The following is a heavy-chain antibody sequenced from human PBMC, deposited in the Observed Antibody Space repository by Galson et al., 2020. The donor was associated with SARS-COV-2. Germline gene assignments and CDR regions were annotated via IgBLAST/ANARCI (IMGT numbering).Heavy chain of an antibody. CDR3: SREYIAAAGPTWFDP. J-gene: IGHJ5*02. CDR1: AGSIRSGSYS. D-gene: IGHD6-13*01. Sequence: SETLSLTCTVSAGSIRSGSYSWSWVRHPAGKRLEWTGRIYGSGSTNYNPSLKSRLTISVDTSKNQFSLNRSSVTAADTAVYYWSREYIAAAGPTWFDPWGQGTLVTVSS. CDR2: IYGSGST. V-gene: IGHV4-61*02.